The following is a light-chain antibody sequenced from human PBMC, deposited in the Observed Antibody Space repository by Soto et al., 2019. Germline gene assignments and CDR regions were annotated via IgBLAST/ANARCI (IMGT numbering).Light chain of an antibody. Sequence: IVVTQSPATLSVSPGERATLSCRASQSVGSSLAWYQQKPGQAPRLVIYGASTRATGVPARFTGRGSGTEFTLTISSLQSEDFAVYYCQQYNYWPPWTFGQGTKVDIK. CDR2: GAS. J-gene: IGKJ1*01. CDR1: QSVGSS. CDR3: QQYNYWPPWT. V-gene: IGKV3-15*01.